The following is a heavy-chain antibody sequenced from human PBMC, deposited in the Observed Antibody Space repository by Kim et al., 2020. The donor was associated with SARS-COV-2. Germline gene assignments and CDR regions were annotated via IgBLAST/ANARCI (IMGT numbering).Heavy chain of an antibody. V-gene: IGHV3-21*01. D-gene: IGHD2-2*01. J-gene: IGHJ6*02. CDR1: GFTFSSYS. Sequence: GGSLRLSCAASGFTFSSYSMNWVRQAPGKGLEWVSSISSSSRYIYYADSVKGRFTISRDNAKNSLYLQMNSLRAEDTAVYYCARELPAAIYYYYYGMDVWGQGTTVTVSS. CDR3: ARELPAAIYYYYYGMDV. CDR2: ISSSSRYI.